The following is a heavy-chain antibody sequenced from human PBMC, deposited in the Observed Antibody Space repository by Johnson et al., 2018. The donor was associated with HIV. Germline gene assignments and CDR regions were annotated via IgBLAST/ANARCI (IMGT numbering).Heavy chain of an antibody. CDR1: KFTVSSNY. J-gene: IGHJ3*02. Sequence: EVQLVESGGGLVQPGGSLRLSCAASKFTVSSNYMSWVRQAPGKGLEWVSVIYSDGSTYYSDSVKGRLTISRDNSKNTVHLQMNSLRAEDTAVYYCARHNWNDLAFDIWGQGKMVTVSS. CDR3: ARHNWNDLAFDI. V-gene: IGHV3-66*04. D-gene: IGHD1-20*01. CDR2: IYSDGST.